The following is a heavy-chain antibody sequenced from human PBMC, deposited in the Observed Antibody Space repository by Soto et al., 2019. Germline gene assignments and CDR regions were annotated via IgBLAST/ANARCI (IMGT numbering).Heavy chain of an antibody. J-gene: IGHJ4*02. D-gene: IGHD5-12*01. Sequence: ASGKGSCKVSGYTLTELSMHWVRQAPGKGLEWMGGFDPEDGETIYAQKFQGRVTMAEDTSTDTAYMELSSLRSEDTAVYYCATDGDGYNYVYWGQGTLVTVSS. CDR2: FDPEDGET. CDR3: ATDGDGYNYVY. V-gene: IGHV1-24*01. CDR1: GYTLTELS.